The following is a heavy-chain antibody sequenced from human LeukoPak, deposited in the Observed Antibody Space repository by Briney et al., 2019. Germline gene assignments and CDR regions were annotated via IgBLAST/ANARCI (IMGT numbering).Heavy chain of an antibody. D-gene: IGHD6-13*01. CDR1: GFTFSSYS. CDR3: AKEGGYSSSWYLEGNFFDY. Sequence: GGSLRLSCAASGFTFSSYSMNWVRQAPGKGLEWVSAISGSGGSTYYADSVKGRFTISRDNSKNTLYLQMNSLRAEDTAVYYCAKEGGYSSSWYLEGNFFDYWGQGTLVTVSS. CDR2: ISGSGGST. J-gene: IGHJ4*02. V-gene: IGHV3-23*01.